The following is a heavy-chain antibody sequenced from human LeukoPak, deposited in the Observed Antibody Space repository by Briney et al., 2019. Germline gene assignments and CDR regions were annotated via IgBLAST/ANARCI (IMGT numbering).Heavy chain of an antibody. V-gene: IGHV4-61*05. J-gene: IGHJ4*02. Sequence: SETLSLTCSVSGDSISTSSYYWGWIRQPPGKGLEWIGYIYYSGSTNYNPSLKSRVTISVDTSKNQFSLKLSSVTAADTAVYYCARSGYSSGWGTFDYWGQGTLVTVSS. D-gene: IGHD6-19*01. CDR1: GDSISTSSYY. CDR3: ARSGYSSGWGTFDY. CDR2: IYYSGST.